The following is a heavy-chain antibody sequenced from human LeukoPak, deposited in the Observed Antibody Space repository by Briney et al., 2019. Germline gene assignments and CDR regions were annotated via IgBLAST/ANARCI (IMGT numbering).Heavy chain of an antibody. J-gene: IGHJ3*02. CDR2: INPNSGGT. V-gene: IGHV1-2*02. D-gene: IGHD3-22*01. Sequence: GASVKVSCKASGYTFTGYYMHWVRQAPGQGLEWMGWINPNSGGTNYAQKFQGRVTMTRDTSISTAYMELSRLRSDDTAVYYCARDRGLGITMKEDAFDIWGQGTMVTVSS. CDR1: GYTFTGYY. CDR3: ARDRGLGITMKEDAFDI.